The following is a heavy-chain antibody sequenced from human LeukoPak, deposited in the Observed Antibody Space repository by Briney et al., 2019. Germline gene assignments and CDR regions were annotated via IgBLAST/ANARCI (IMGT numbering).Heavy chain of an antibody. CDR3: ARARNYDFWSQNYYYYYMDV. CDR1: GGSFSGYY. D-gene: IGHD3-3*01. Sequence: SETLSLTCAVYGGSFSGYYWSWIRQPPGKGLEWIGEINHSGSTNYNPSLKSRVTISVVTSENQFSLKLTSVTAADTAVYYCARARNYDFWSQNYYYYYMDVWGKGTTVTVSS. J-gene: IGHJ6*03. CDR2: INHSGST. V-gene: IGHV4-34*01.